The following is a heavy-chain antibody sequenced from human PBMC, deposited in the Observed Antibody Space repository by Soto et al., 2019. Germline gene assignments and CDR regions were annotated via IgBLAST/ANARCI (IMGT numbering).Heavy chain of an antibody. J-gene: IGHJ4*02. D-gene: IGHD3-10*01. V-gene: IGHV3-23*01. Sequence: GGSLRISCASSVFTFRTYAMNWVRQAPGKGLEWILAISGSGSFTHYADSVRGRFTISRDNSQNQLYLQMNNLRGDDTSMYYCAKIPTGSGSSKFDYWGQGIKFTVSS. CDR3: AKIPTGSGSSKFDY. CDR2: ISGSGSFT. CDR1: VFTFRTYA.